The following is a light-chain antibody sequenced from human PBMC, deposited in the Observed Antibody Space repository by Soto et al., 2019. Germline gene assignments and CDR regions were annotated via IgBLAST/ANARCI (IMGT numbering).Light chain of an antibody. Sequence: EIVLTQSPATLSLSPGERATLSCRASQSVSSYLAWYQQKPGQAPRLLIYDASNRATSIPARFSGSGSGTDFTLTISSLESEDFPVYYCQQRSNWPRLTFGPGTKVDIK. J-gene: IGKJ3*01. V-gene: IGKV3-11*01. CDR1: QSVSSY. CDR3: QQRSNWPRLT. CDR2: DAS.